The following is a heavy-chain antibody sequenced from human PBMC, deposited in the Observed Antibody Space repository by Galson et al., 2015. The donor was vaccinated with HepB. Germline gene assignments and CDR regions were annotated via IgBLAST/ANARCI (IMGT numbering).Heavy chain of an antibody. CDR3: ARDPRSGSYFDAFDI. CDR1: GFTFSSYS. V-gene: IGHV3-21*01. J-gene: IGHJ3*02. D-gene: IGHD1-26*01. CDR2: ISSSSSYI. Sequence: SLRLSCAASGFTFSSYSMNWVRQAPGKGLEWVSSISSSSSYIYYADSVKGRFTISRDNAKNSLYLQMNSLRAEDTAVYYCARDPRSGSYFDAFDIWGQGTMVTVSS.